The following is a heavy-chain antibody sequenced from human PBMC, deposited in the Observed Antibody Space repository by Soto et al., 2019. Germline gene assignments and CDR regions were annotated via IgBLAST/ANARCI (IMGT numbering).Heavy chain of an antibody. CDR1: GYTFTSYA. D-gene: IGHD6-13*01. Sequence: ASVKVSCKASGYTFTSYAMHWVRQAPGQRLEWMGWINAGNGNTKYSQKFQGRVTITRDTSASTAYMELSSLRSEDTAVYYCVSSILKQQWDAFDIWGQGTMVTVSS. CDR2: INAGNGNT. CDR3: VSSILKQQWDAFDI. J-gene: IGHJ3*02. V-gene: IGHV1-3*01.